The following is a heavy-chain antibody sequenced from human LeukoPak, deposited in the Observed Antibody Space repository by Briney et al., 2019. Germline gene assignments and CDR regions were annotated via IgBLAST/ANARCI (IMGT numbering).Heavy chain of an antibody. CDR1: GGSISSYC. V-gene: IGHV4-59*08. D-gene: IGHD1-26*01. CDR2: IYDSGST. CDR3: ARHMYSGRYYGIDY. J-gene: IGHJ4*02. Sequence: SETLSLTCTVSGGSISSYCWSWIRQPPGKGLEWIGYIYDSGSTNYNPSLKSRVTISVDTSKNQFSLKLSSVTAADTAVYYCARHMYSGRYYGIDYWGQGSLVTVSS.